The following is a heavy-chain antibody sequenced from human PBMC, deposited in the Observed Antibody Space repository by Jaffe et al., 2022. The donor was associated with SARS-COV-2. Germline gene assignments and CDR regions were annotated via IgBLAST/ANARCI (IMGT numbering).Heavy chain of an antibody. CDR3: ARGNYYGSGSFFFDY. V-gene: IGHV3-7*01. Sequence: EVQLVESGGGLVQPGGSLRLSCGASGFTFSSYWMSWVRQAPGKGLEWVANIKKDGSEKYHVDSVKGRFTISRDNAKNSLYLQMNSLRAEDTAVYYCARGNYYGSGSFFFDYWGQGILVTVSS. CDR2: IKKDGSEK. J-gene: IGHJ4*02. CDR1: GFTFSSYW. D-gene: IGHD3-10*01.